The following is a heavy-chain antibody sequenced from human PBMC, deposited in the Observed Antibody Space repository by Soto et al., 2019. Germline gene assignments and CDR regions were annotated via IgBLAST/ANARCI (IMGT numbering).Heavy chain of an antibody. Sequence: QVQLVESGGGVVQPGRSLRLSCAASGFTFSNYGMHWVRQAPGKGLEWVAVIWYDGSNKYYAASVKGRFTISRDNSKNTLYLQMNSLRAEDTAVYYCAREGKDIVATVRPYYFDYWGQGTLVTVSS. V-gene: IGHV3-33*01. CDR3: AREGKDIVATVRPYYFDY. J-gene: IGHJ4*02. D-gene: IGHD5-12*01. CDR2: IWYDGSNK. CDR1: GFTFSNYG.